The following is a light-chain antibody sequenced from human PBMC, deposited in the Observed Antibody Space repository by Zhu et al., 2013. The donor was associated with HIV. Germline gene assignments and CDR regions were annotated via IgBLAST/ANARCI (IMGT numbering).Light chain of an antibody. V-gene: IGKV4-1*01. CDR1: QSVLYSSNNKNY. CDR3: QQYYSAPIT. J-gene: IGKJ5*01. Sequence: DIVMTQSPDSLAVSLGERATINCKSSQSVLYSSNNKNYLAWYQQNPGQPPKLLISWASTRESGVPDRFTGSGSGADFTLTITSLQTEDVAVYYCQQYYSAPITFGQGTRLDIK. CDR2: WAS.